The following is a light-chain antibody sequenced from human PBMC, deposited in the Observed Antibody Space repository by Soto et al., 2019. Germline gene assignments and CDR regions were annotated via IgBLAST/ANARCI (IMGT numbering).Light chain of an antibody. CDR2: GAS. J-gene: IGKJ5*01. CDR3: QQYGSSPPIT. V-gene: IGKV3-20*01. CDR1: QSVSSSY. Sequence: EIVLTQSPGTQSLSPGERATLSCRASQSVSSSYLAWYQQKPGQAPRLLIYGASSRATGIPDRFSGSGSGTDFTITISRLEPEDFAVYYCQQYGSSPPITFGQGTRLEIK.